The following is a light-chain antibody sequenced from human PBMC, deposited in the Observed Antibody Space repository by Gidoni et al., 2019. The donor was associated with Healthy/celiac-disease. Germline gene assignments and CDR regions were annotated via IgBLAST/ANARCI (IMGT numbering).Light chain of an antibody. J-gene: IGKJ4*01. CDR3: QQYDNLPLT. CDR2: EAS. Sequence: DIQMTQSPSSLSASVGDRVTITCQASQDISNYLNWYQQKPGKAPKLLIYEASNLETGVPSRFSGSGAGTDFTFTISSLQPEDSATYYCQQYDNLPLTFGGGTKVEIK. CDR1: QDISNY. V-gene: IGKV1-33*01.